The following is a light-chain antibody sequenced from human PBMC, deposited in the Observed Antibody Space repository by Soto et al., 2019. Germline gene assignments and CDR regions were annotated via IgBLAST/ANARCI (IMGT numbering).Light chain of an antibody. Sequence: QSALTQPASVSGSPGRAITISCTGTSSDVGGYNYVLWYQQHPGKAPTMIIYEVTNRPSGVSDRFSGSKSGNTAFLTISGLQAEDEADYFCTSYRDTSTLGVFGTGTKVTVL. V-gene: IGLV2-14*01. CDR1: SSDVGGYNY. CDR2: EVT. CDR3: TSYRDTSTLGV. J-gene: IGLJ1*01.